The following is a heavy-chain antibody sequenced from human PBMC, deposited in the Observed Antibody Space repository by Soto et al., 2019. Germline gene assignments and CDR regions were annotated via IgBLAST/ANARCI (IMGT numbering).Heavy chain of an antibody. Sequence: EVQLLESGGGLVQPGGSLRLSCAASGFTFSAYAMSWVRQAPGKWLQWVSGLVGNGGDKNYAESVRGRFSVSRDNSSNTLYLQMDSLRAEDTAVYYCAKEAMANNGVWEAFDMWGQGTKVTVSS. CDR1: GFTFSAYA. CDR2: LVGNGGDK. V-gene: IGHV3-23*01. D-gene: IGHD2-8*01. CDR3: AKEAMANNGVWEAFDM. J-gene: IGHJ3*02.